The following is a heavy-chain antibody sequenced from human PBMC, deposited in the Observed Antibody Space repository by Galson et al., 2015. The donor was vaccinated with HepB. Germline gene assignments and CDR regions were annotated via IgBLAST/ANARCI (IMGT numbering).Heavy chain of an antibody. Sequence: SLRLSCAASGFTFSSYGMHWVRQAPGKGLEWVAVISYDGSNKYYADSVKGRFTISRDNSRNTLYLQMNSLRAEDTAVYYCAKPADNYSDYVGAFDIWGQGTMVTVSS. CDR2: ISYDGSNK. V-gene: IGHV3-30*18. CDR3: AKPADNYSDYVGAFDI. D-gene: IGHD4-11*01. CDR1: GFTFSSYG. J-gene: IGHJ3*02.